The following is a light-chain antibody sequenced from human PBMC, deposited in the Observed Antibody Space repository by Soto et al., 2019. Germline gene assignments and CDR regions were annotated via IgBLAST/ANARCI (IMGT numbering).Light chain of an antibody. CDR2: NNL. CDR1: SSNFGAGYE. J-gene: IGLJ1*01. CDR3: RSFDSSLRVYV. Sequence: SVLTQPPSVSGAPGQRVTISCTGSSSNFGAGYEVHWYKQLPGAAPTLVIFNNLNRPSGVPERFSGSKSGTSASLVISGLQAEDEADYYCRSFDSSLRVYVFGSGTKVTVL. V-gene: IGLV1-40*01.